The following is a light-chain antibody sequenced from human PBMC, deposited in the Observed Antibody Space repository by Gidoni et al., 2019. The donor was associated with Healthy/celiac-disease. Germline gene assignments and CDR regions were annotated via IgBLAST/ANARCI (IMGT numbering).Light chain of an antibody. CDR3: QSYDSSLSGVV. J-gene: IGLJ2*01. CDR1: SSNIGAGYD. Sequence: QSVLTQPPSVSGAPGQRVTIACTGSSSNIGAGYDVHWYLQLPGTAPKLLIYGNLNRPSGVPDRFSGSKSGTSASLAITGLHAEDEADYYCQSYDSSLSGVVFGGGTKLTVL. V-gene: IGLV1-40*01. CDR2: GNL.